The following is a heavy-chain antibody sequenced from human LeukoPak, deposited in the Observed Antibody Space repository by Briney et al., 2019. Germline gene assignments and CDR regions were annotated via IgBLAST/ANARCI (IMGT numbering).Heavy chain of an antibody. CDR1: GFTFGTYA. D-gene: IGHD1-26*01. Sequence: GGSLRLSCAASGFTFGTYAMNWVRQAPGKGLEWLSYITSSSGTIYYADSVTGRFTISRDNAKNSLYLQMNSLSQEDTAVYYCARAIGYFDSWGQGTLVTVSS. J-gene: IGHJ4*02. V-gene: IGHV3-48*02. CDR3: ARAIGYFDS. CDR2: ITSSSGTI.